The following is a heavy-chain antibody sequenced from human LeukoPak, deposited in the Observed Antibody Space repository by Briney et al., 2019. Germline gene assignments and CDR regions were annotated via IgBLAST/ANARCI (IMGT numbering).Heavy chain of an antibody. J-gene: IGHJ5*02. V-gene: IGHV3-30*03. CDR3: ARPRGAAAGTFGFDP. Sequence: LPGGSLRLSCAASGFTFTSYVMHWVRQAPGKGLQWVALISYDGGNKYYADSVKGRFTISRDNSKNTLYLQMNSLRAEDTAVYYCARPRGAAAGTFGFDPWGQGTLVTVSS. CDR2: ISYDGGNK. CDR1: GFTFTSYV. D-gene: IGHD6-13*01.